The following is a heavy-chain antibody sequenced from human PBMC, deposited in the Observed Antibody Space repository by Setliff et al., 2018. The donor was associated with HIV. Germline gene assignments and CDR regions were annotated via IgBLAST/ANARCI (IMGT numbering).Heavy chain of an antibody. CDR2: ISHGGST. Sequence: PSETLSLTCAVSDYSVRSGFYWGWIRQPPGKGLEWIGSISHGGSTSYNPSLSSRLTISVDTSKSHVSLRLSSVTAADTGVYYCARHRDPPGTRWIFYYYYMDLWGEGTTVTVSS. CDR1: DYSVRSGFY. J-gene: IGHJ6*03. D-gene: IGHD5-12*01. V-gene: IGHV4-38-2*01. CDR3: ARHRDPPGTRWIFYYYYMDL.